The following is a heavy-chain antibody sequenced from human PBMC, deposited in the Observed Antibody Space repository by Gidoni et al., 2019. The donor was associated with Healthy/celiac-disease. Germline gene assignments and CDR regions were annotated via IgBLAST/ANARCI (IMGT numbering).Heavy chain of an antibody. J-gene: IGHJ1*01. Sequence: EVQLVESGGGLVQPGGSLRLSCAASGFPFSSYRLNWVRQAPGKGLEWVSYISSSSSTIYYADSVKGRFTISRDNAKNSLYLQMNSLRAEDTAVYYCARVGGGSEYFQHWGQGTLVTVSS. V-gene: IGHV3-48*01. CDR2: ISSSSSTI. D-gene: IGHD5-12*01. CDR3: ARVGGGSEYFQH. CDR1: GFPFSSYR.